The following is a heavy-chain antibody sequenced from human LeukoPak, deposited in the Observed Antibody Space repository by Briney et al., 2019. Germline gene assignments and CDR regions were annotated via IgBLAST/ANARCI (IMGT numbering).Heavy chain of an antibody. Sequence: ASVKVSCKASGYTFTSYDINGVRQASGQGLEWMGLMNPNSCNTGYAQKFQGRVTMTSNTSISTTYMELSGLRSEDTAVYYCARYGDYFDYWGPGTLVTVSS. CDR1: GYTFTSYD. J-gene: IGHJ4*02. CDR3: ARYGDYFDY. D-gene: IGHD4-17*01. V-gene: IGHV1-8*01. CDR2: MNPNSCNT.